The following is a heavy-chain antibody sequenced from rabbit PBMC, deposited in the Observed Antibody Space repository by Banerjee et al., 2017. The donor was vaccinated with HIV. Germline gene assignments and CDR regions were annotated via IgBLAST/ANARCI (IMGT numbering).Heavy chain of an antibody. CDR3: ARDCSYDDYGDYPSYFNL. D-gene: IGHD2-1*01. J-gene: IGHJ4*01. CDR2: IYAGSSGST. CDR1: GFDFNSKT. V-gene: IGHV1S40*01. Sequence: QSLEESGGDLVKPEGSLTLTCKASGFDFNSKTMCWFRQAPGKGLEWIACIYAGSSGSTYYGSWAKGRFAISKTSSTTVTLQMTSLTAADTATYFCARDCSYDDYGDYPSYFNLWGPGTLVTVS.